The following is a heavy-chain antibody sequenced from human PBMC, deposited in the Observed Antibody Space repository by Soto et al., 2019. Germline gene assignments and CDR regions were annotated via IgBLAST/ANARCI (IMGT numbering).Heavy chain of an antibody. CDR1: GYSFTSYW. D-gene: IGHD5-12*01. Sequence: GSLKISCKGSGYSFTSYWISWVRQMPGKGLEWMGRIDPSDSYTNYSPSFQGHVTISADKSISTAYLQWSSLKASDTAMYYCARHLDGYNHYYYYGMDVWGQGTTVTVSS. J-gene: IGHJ6*02. CDR2: IDPSDSYT. V-gene: IGHV5-10-1*01. CDR3: ARHLDGYNHYYYYGMDV.